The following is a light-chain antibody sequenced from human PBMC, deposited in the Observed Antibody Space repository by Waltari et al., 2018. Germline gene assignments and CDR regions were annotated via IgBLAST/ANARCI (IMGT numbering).Light chain of an antibody. CDR1: QGVSSC. Sequence: DVQMTQSLSSVSASLGDRVTIICRACQGVSSCFAWYQQKPGKAPQLLIHGPSRLQSGVPSTCSDTGSGTDYTRPISDLQPGGFATYFCQQRNSFPVASGGDTKVKL. J-gene: IGKJ4*01. CDR3: QQRNSFPVA. V-gene: IGKV1-12*01. CDR2: GPS.